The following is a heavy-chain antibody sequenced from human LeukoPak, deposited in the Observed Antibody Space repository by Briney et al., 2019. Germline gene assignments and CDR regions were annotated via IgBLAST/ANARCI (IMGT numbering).Heavy chain of an antibody. J-gene: IGHJ4*02. CDR1: GGSISSYY. CDR3: ARSEVTTGLFDY. V-gene: IGHV4-4*07. CDR2: IYTSGST. Sequence: SETLSPTCTVSGGSISSYYWSWIRQPAGKGLEWIGRIYTSGSTNYNPSLKSRVTISVDKSKNQFSLKLSSVTAADTAVYYCARSEVTTGLFDYWGQGTLVTVSS. D-gene: IGHD4-11*01.